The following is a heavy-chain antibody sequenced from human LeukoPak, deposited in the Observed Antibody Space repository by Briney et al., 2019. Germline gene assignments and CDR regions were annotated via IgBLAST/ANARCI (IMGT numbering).Heavy chain of an antibody. CDR2: INHSGST. Sequence: SETLSLTCAVYGGSFSGYYWSWIRQPPGKGLEWIGEINHSGSTDYNPSLKSRVTISVDTSKNQFYLKLSSVTAADTAVYYCARDYGGNPLAYWGQGTLVTVSS. CDR1: GGSFSGYY. J-gene: IGHJ4*02. V-gene: IGHV4-34*01. D-gene: IGHD4-23*01. CDR3: ARDYGGNPLAY.